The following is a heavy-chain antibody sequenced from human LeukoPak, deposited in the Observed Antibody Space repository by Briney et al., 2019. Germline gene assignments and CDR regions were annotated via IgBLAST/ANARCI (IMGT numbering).Heavy chain of an antibody. CDR2: ISSSSSYI. V-gene: IGHV3-21*01. CDR1: GFTFSSYS. CDR3: ARRHHDFWSGPDY. D-gene: IGHD3-3*01. Sequence: KTGGSLRLSCAGSGFTFSSYSMNWVRQAPGKGLEWVSSISSSSSYIYYADSVKGRLTISRDNAKNSLYLQMNSLRAEDTAVYYCARRHHDFWSGPDYWGQGTLVTVSS. J-gene: IGHJ4*02.